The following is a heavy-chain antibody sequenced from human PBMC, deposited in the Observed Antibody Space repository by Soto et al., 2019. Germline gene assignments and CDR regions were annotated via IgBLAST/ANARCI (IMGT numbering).Heavy chain of an antibody. J-gene: IGHJ4*02. CDR3: ARGESNYFFDY. V-gene: IGHV4-59*01. Sequence: PSETLSLTCTVSGGSISSYYWSWIRQPPGKGLEWIGYIYYSGNMNDNPSLKSRVTISVDTSKNQFSLKLSSVTAADTAVYYCARGESNYFFDYCGQGTLVTVSS. CDR2: IYYSGNM. CDR1: GGSISSYY.